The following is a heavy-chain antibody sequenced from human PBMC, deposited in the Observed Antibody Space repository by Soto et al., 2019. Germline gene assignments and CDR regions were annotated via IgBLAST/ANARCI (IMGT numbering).Heavy chain of an antibody. CDR3: AKQNPFGALDY. CDR2: ITNSGSPI. J-gene: IGHJ4*02. D-gene: IGHD3-3*01. V-gene: IGHV3-48*02. Sequence: GRGLEWVSHITNSGSPILYADSARGRFTISRDNAKNSLYLQVSSLRDEDTVVYDCAKQNPFGALDYWGQGPLVIVSS.